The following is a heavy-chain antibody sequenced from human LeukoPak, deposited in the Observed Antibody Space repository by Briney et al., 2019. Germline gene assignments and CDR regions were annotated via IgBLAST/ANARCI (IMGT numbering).Heavy chain of an antibody. CDR2: IRGGGDST. Sequence: PGGSLRLSCAASGFTFSSNSMTWVRQTPGKGLEWVSGIRGGGDSTFYADSVKGRFTISRDNSRNTLYLQMSSLRPEDTAVYYCTKWSGFGDDWGQGTLVTVSS. CDR1: GFTFSSNS. D-gene: IGHD3-10*01. CDR3: TKWSGFGDD. V-gene: IGHV3-23*01. J-gene: IGHJ4*02.